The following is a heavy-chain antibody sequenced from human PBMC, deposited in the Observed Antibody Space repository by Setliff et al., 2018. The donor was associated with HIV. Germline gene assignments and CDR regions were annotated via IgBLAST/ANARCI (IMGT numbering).Heavy chain of an antibody. CDR2: ISVYNGNT. Sequence: ASVKVSCKASGYTFNTYAISWVRQAPGQGLEWMGWISVYNGNTKYAQKLQGRVTMTTDTSTSTAYMELRSLRSDDTALYYCARGLYSSSSRGAFDIWGQGTMVTVSS. CDR3: ARGLYSSSSRGAFDI. V-gene: IGHV1-18*01. J-gene: IGHJ3*02. CDR1: GYTFNTYA. D-gene: IGHD6-6*01.